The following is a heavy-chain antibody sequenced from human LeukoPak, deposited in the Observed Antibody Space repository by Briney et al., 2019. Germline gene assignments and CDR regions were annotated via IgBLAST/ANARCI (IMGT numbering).Heavy chain of an antibody. CDR2: INPNSGGT. V-gene: IGHV1-2*02. CDR1: GYTFTGYY. J-gene: IGHJ4*02. Sequence: ASVKVSCKASGYTFTGYYMHWVRQAPGQGLEWMGWINPNSGGTNYAQKFQGRVTMTRDTSISTAYMELSRLRSDDTAVYYCARENIAAAGTVDYWGQGTLVTVSS. CDR3: ARENIAAAGTVDY. D-gene: IGHD6-13*01.